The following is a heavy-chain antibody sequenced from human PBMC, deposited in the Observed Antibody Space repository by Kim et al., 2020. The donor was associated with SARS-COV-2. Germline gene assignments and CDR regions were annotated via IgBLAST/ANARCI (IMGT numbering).Heavy chain of an antibody. J-gene: IGHJ2*01. V-gene: IGHV4-39*01. Sequence: YNPPSPKGRITISVDTSKNQFSLRLTSVTAADTAVYYCARHLRNWYFDLWGRGTLVTVSS. CDR3: ARHLRNWYFDL.